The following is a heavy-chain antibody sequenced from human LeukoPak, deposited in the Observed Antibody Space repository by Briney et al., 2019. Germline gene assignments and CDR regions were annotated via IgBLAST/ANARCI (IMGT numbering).Heavy chain of an antibody. V-gene: IGHV1-8*02. CDR1: RCIFKNYD. CDR2: MNPNSGNT. D-gene: IGHD5-24*01. Sequence: GASVKVSFKASRCIFKNYDINWVRQATGQGLEGMGWMNPNSGNTGFAQKFQDRVSMTSHTSRHTPYIALTSLRSGDTAVYYCARATPGGLHGYSFDFWGQGTVVTVYS. CDR3: ARATPGGLHGYSFDF. J-gene: IGHJ4*02.